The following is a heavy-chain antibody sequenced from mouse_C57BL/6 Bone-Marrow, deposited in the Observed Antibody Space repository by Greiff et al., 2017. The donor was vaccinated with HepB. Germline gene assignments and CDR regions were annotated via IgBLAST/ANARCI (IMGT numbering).Heavy chain of an antibody. J-gene: IGHJ3*01. D-gene: IGHD1-1*01. CDR2: IHPNSGST. CDR3: ARDSSSYVGFAY. CDR1: GYTFTSYW. Sequence: QVQLQQPGAELVKPGASVKLSCKASGYTFTSYWMHWVKQRPGQGLEWIGMIHPNSGSTNYNEKFKSKATLTVDKSSSTAYMQLSSLTSEDSAVYYCARDSSSYVGFAYWGQGTLVTVSA. V-gene: IGHV1-64*01.